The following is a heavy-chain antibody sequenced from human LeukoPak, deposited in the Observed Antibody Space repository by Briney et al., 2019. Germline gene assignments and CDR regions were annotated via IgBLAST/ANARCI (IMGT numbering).Heavy chain of an antibody. J-gene: IGHJ4*02. V-gene: IGHV3-21*01. CDR3: ASHRSYSSSSPFDY. Sequence: PGGSLRLSCAASGFTFSSYSMNWVRQAPGKGLEWVSSISSSSSYIYYADSVKGRFTISRDNAKNSLCLQMNSLRVEDTAVYYCASHRSYSSSSPFDYWGQGTLVTVSS. CDR2: ISSSSSYI. CDR1: GFTFSSYS. D-gene: IGHD6-13*01.